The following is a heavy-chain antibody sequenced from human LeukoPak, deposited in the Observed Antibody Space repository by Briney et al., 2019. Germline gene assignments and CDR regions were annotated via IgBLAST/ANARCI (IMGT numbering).Heavy chain of an antibody. V-gene: IGHV3-21*01. Sequence: GGSLRLSCAASGFTFSSYAMSWVRQAPGKGLEWVSSISSSSSYIYYADSVKGRFTISRDNAKNSLYLQMNSLRAEDTAVYYCARGMVAAAGSYWGQGTLVTVSS. D-gene: IGHD6-13*01. CDR1: GFTFSSYA. J-gene: IGHJ4*02. CDR3: ARGMVAAAGSY. CDR2: ISSSSSYI.